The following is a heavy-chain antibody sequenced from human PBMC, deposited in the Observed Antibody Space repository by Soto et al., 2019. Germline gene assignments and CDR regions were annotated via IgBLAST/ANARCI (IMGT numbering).Heavy chain of an antibody. CDR1: EFTLRSYS. CDR2: ISYDGSNK. D-gene: IGHD5-12*01. CDR3: ARDRPPLHRSGYPLGVLDY. J-gene: IGHJ4*02. V-gene: IGHV3-30-3*01. Sequence: PGGPKRLSCAAAEFTLRSYSMHWVSKAPGKGLEWVAVISYDGSNKYYADSVKGRFTISRDNSKNTLYLQMNSLRAEDTAVYYCARDRPPLHRSGYPLGVLDYWGQGTLVTVSS.